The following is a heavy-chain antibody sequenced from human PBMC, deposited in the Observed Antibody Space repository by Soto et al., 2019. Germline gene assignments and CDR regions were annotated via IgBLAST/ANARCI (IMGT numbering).Heavy chain of an antibody. D-gene: IGHD1-26*01. V-gene: IGHV3-30*03. CDR2: ISYDGSNK. CDR3: APQPDGNHV. J-gene: IGHJ6*02. CDR1: GFTVSSYS. Sequence: QVQLVESGGGVVQPGRSLRLSCAASGFTVSSYSMHWVRQAPGKGQEWVAVISYDGSNKYYADSVKGRFTISRDNSKNTLYLQMNSLRAEDTAVYYCAPQPDGNHVCGQGTTVTVSS.